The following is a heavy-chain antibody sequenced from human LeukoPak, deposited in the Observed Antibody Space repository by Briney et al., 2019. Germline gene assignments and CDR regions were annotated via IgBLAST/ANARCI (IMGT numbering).Heavy chain of an antibody. CDR1: GYTFTSYY. J-gene: IGHJ4*02. CDR2: INPSGGST. CDR3: ARLGIAVAGLDY. Sequence: GASVMVSCKASGYTFTSYYMHWVRQAPGQGLEWMGIINPSGGSTSYAQKFQGRVTMTRDTSTSTVYMELSSLRSEDTAVYYCARLGIAVAGLDYWGQGTLVTVSS. D-gene: IGHD6-19*01. V-gene: IGHV1-46*01.